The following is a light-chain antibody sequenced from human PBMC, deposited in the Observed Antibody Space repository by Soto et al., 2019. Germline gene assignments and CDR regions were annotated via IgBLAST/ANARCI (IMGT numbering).Light chain of an antibody. J-gene: IGKJ5*01. CDR2: KAS. V-gene: IGKV1-5*03. CDR1: QTISDW. CDR3: QQFNNYIT. Sequence: DIQMTQSPSTLSASIGDRVTITCRASQTISDWLAWHQQKPGKAPKLLIYKASTLKSGVPSRFSGSGSGTDFTLTISSLQPEDFATYYCQQFNNYITFGQGTRLEIK.